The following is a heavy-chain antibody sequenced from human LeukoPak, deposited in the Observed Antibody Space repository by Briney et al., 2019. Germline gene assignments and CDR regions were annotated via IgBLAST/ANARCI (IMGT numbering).Heavy chain of an antibody. CDR1: GGSVSSSDYY. CDR2: IFYIGKT. Sequence: SETLSLTCTVSGGSVSSSDYYWGWIRQPPGKGLEWIGDIFYIGKTNYNPSLKSRATISVDTSKNQFSLKLTSVTAADTAVYYCARVFDSWGQGTLVTVSS. CDR3: ARVFDS. V-gene: IGHV4-39*07. J-gene: IGHJ4*02.